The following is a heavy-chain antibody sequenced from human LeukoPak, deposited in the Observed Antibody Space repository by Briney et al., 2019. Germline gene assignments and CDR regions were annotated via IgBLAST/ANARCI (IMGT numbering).Heavy chain of an antibody. J-gene: IGHJ4*02. V-gene: IGHV3-30-3*01. D-gene: IGHD6-6*01. CDR1: GFTFSSYA. CDR3: ASHSSSTSYFDY. Sequence: GGSLRLSCAASGFTFSSYAMHWVRQAPGKGLEWVAVISYDGSNKYYADSVKGRFTISRDNSKNTLYLQMNSLRAEDTAVYYCASHSSSTSYFDYWGQGTLVTVSP. CDR2: ISYDGSNK.